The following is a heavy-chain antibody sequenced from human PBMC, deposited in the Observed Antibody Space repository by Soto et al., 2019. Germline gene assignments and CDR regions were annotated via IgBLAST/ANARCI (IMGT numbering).Heavy chain of an antibody. CDR3: AKSATVPAAIAY. J-gene: IGHJ4*02. CDR1: GYSFTTYG. CDR2: INAGNGNT. Sequence: GASAKGSCKASGYSFTTYGMHWVGQAPGKRLESMGWINAGNGNTKYSQKFQVRVTITRDTSASTAYMELSSLRSEDTSVYYCAKSATVPAAIAYWGQGTLVTVSS. V-gene: IGHV1-3*01. D-gene: IGHD2-2*02.